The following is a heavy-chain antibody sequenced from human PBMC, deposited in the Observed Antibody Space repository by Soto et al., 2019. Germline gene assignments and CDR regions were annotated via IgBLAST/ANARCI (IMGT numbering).Heavy chain of an antibody. CDR1: GYSFTSYW. CDR2: IDPSDSQT. J-gene: IGHJ4*02. D-gene: IGHD3-22*01. V-gene: IGHV5-10-1*01. Sequence: GESLKISCKGSGYSFTSYWISWVREMPGKGLEWMGRIDPSDSQTYYSPSFRGHVTISVTKSITTVFLQWSSLRASDTAMYYCARQIYDSDTGPNFQYYFDSWGQGTPVTVSS. CDR3: ARQIYDSDTGPNFQYYFDS.